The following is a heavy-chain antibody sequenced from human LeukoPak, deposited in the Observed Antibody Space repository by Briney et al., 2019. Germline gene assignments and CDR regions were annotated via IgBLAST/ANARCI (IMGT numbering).Heavy chain of an antibody. J-gene: IGHJ4*02. V-gene: IGHV5-51*01. CDR2: IYASNSDA. CDR1: AYPFTTSW. Sequence: GASLKISCQGFAYPFTTSWIGWGRQLPGKGLEWTAIIYASNSDAKYSPSFQGQVSISTDRSISTAYLHWSSLKASDTAIYYCAIITHADGRVYWGQATLVTVSS. CDR3: AIITHADGRVY. D-gene: IGHD5-24*01.